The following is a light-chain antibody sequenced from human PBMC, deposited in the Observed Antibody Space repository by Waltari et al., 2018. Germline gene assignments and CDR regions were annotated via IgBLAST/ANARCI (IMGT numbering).Light chain of an antibody. J-gene: IGKJ4*01. V-gene: IGKV1-33*01. Sequence: DIQMTQSPSSLSPSVGDRVTITCQASRDISNYLNWYHQKQGKAPKLLIYDASDLETGVPSRFSGSGSGRDFTFTISSLQPEDIGTYFCQQYDNLPFTFGGGTRVEIK. CDR1: RDISNY. CDR2: DAS. CDR3: QQYDNLPFT.